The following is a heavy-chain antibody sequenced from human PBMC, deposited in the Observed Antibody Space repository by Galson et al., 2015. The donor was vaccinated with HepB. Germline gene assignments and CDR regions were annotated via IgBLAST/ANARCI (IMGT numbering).Heavy chain of an antibody. CDR2: INLDGSAK. J-gene: IGHJ6*02. V-gene: IGHV3-7*03. CDR3: ARDSSSWYYYYGMDV. Sequence: SLRLSCAASGFSFSSYWMGWVRQAPGEGLEWVANINLDGSAKSYVDSVKGRFIISRDNAKNSLYLQMNSLRAEDTAVYYCARDSSSWYYYYGMDVWGQGTTVTVSS. CDR1: GFSFSSYW. D-gene: IGHD6-13*01.